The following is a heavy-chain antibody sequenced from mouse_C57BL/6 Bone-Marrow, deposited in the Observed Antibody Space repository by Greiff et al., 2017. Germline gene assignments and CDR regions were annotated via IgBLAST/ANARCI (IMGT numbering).Heavy chain of an antibody. CDR1: GFSLTSYG. Sequence: VQLQQSGPGLVQPSPSLSITCTVSGFSLTSYGVHWVRQSPGKGLEWLGVIWSGGSTDYNAAFISRLSISKDNSKSQVFFKMNSLQADDTAIYYCARPGSTYWYFDVWGTGTTVTVSS. CDR3: ARPGSTYWYFDV. V-gene: IGHV2-2*01. CDR2: IWSGGST. D-gene: IGHD1-1*01. J-gene: IGHJ1*03.